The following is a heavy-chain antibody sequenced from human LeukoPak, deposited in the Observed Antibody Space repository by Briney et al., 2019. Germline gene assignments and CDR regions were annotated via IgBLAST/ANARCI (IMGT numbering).Heavy chain of an antibody. CDR1: GFTFSSYA. J-gene: IGHJ4*02. CDR2: ISGSGGST. Sequence: GGSLRLSCAASGFTFSSYAMSWVRQAPGKGLEWVSAISGSGGSTYYADSVKGRFTISRDNAKNTLFLQMNSLRVEDTALYYCAREGRVSGYDFDCWGQGTLVTVSS. V-gene: IGHV3-23*01. D-gene: IGHD5-12*01. CDR3: AREGRVSGYDFDC.